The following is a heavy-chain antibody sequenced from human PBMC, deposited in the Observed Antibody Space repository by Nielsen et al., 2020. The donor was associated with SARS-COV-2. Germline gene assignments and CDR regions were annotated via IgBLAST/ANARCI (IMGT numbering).Heavy chain of an antibody. CDR3: ARDYLPRLGARPGAFDI. J-gene: IGHJ3*02. V-gene: IGHV3-21*01. CDR1: GFSFTSYT. Sequence: GGSLRLSCATSGFSFTSYTMNWVRQAPGQGLEWVSSITMSGRYMYYADSLRGRFTVSRDNAENSLYLQMNSLRADDTAVYYCARDYLPRLGARPGAFDIWGQGTMVTVSS. D-gene: IGHD6-6*01. CDR2: ITMSGRYM.